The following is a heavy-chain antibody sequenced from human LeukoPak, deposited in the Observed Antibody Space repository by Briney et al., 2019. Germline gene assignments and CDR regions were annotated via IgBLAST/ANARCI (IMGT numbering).Heavy chain of an antibody. CDR2: INHDGTI. V-gene: IGHV4-34*01. D-gene: IGHD2-2*02. CDR1: AESFRGFY. J-gene: IGHJ4*02. CDR3: AGRGYCSSTSCYRLWGY. Sequence: SETLSLTCAVSAESFRGFYWSWIRQSPGKGLEWIADINHDGTINPTPSLKSRITISVDTTRRQFSLSLSSVTAADTAVYYCAGRGYCSSTSCYRLWGYWGQGTLVTVSS.